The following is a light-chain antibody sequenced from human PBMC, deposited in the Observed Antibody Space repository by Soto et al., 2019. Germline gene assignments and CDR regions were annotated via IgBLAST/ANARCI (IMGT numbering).Light chain of an antibody. Sequence: EIVLVQSPGTLSLSPGERATLSCMASQSVSNNYLAWYQQKPGQAPRLLIYGASSRATGVPDRFSGSGTGTDFSLTITRLEPEDFAVYYCQQRSNWPLTFGPGTKVEIK. J-gene: IGKJ3*01. CDR2: GAS. CDR1: QSVSNNY. V-gene: IGKV3D-20*02. CDR3: QQRSNWPLT.